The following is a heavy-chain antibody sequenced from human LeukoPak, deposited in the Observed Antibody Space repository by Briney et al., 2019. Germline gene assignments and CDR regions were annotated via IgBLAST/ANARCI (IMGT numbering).Heavy chain of an antibody. CDR2: ISADGKTK. CDR1: GFTFSSYG. CDR3: AKDRLEYSSSGYYYMDV. V-gene: IGHV3-30*18. D-gene: IGHD6-6*01. J-gene: IGHJ6*03. Sequence: GGSLRLSCAASGFTFSSYGIHWVRQAPGKGLEWVAVISADGKTKYYADSVKGRFTISRDNSQNSLDLQMDSLRDEDTAVYYCAKDRLEYSSSGYYYMDVWGKGTTVTVSS.